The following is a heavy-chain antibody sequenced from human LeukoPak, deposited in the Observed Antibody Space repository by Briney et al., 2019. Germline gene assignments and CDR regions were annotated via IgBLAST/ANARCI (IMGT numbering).Heavy chain of an antibody. CDR2: ISSSSYI. CDR1: GFTFSSYS. Sequence: GGSLRLSCAASGFTFSSYSMNWVRQAPGKGLEWVSSISSSSYIYYADSVKGRFTISRGNAKNSLYLQMNSLRAEDTAVYYCARYLSSWSFDYWGQGTLVTVSS. J-gene: IGHJ4*02. V-gene: IGHV3-21*01. CDR3: ARYLSSWSFDY. D-gene: IGHD6-13*01.